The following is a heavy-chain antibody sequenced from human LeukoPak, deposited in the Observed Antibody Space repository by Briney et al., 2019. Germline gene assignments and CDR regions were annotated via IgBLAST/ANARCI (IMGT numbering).Heavy chain of an antibody. CDR3: ARGPSRTYYYGSGLDY. CDR2: MNPNSGNT. D-gene: IGHD3-10*01. Sequence: APVTVSCKASGYTFTSYDINWVRQATGQGLEWMGWMNPNSGNTGYAQKFQGRVTTTRNTSISTAYMELSSLRSEDTAVYYCARGPSRTYYYGSGLDYWGQGTLVTVSS. V-gene: IGHV1-8*01. CDR1: GYTFTSYD. J-gene: IGHJ4*02.